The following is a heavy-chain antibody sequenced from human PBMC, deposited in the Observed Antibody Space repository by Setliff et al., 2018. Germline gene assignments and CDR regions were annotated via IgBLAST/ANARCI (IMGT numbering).Heavy chain of an antibody. D-gene: IGHD5-18*01. CDR1: GYTSINYG. CDR3: ATFRGYTYGYDY. Sequence: ASVKVSCKAFGYTSINYGISWVRQAPGQGLEWMGWISGSTDNTNYAQKFRGRVTLTKDTSTNTKYMELRSLRSDDTAVYYCATFRGYTYGYDYWGQGTLVTV. V-gene: IGHV1-18*01. J-gene: IGHJ4*02. CDR2: ISGSTDNT.